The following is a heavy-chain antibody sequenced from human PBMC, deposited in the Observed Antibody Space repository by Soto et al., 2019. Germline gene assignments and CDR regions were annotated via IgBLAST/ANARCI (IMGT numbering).Heavy chain of an antibody. CDR3: AKGSASGSPYYFDY. CDR1: GFTFSSYA. Sequence: GGSLRLSCAASGFTFSSYAMSWVRQAPGKGLEWVSAITGGGSTWSADSVKGRFTISRDNSKNMLYLQMDSLRAEDTAVYYCAKGSASGSPYYFDYWGQGTLVTVSS. CDR2: ITGGGST. V-gene: IGHV3-23*01. D-gene: IGHD5-12*01. J-gene: IGHJ4*02.